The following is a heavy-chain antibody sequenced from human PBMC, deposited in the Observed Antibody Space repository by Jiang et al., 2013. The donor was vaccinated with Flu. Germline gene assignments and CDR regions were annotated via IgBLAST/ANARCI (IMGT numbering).Heavy chain of an antibody. CDR3: ARVVAVAGCFDY. D-gene: IGHD6-19*01. CDR1: VSSKSAA. J-gene: IGHJ4*02. Sequence: VSSKSAAWSWIRQSPSRGLEWLGRTYYRSKWYNDYAVSVKSRITINPDTSKNQFSLQLNSVTPEDTAVYYCARVVAVAGCFDYWGQGTLVTVSS. CDR2: TYYRSKWYN. V-gene: IGHV6-1*01.